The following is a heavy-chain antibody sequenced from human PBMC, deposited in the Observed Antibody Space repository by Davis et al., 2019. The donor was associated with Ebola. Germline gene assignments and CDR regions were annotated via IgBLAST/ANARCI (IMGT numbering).Heavy chain of an antibody. J-gene: IGHJ4*02. CDR1: AFSFSSYA. D-gene: IGHD1-1*01. Sequence: GESLKISCAASAFSFSSYAMHWVRQAPGKGLEWVAVISYDGSNKYYADSVKGRFTISRDNAKNSLYLQMNSLRAEDTAVYYCARGGYDWGQGTLVTVSS. CDR2: ISYDGSNK. V-gene: IGHV3-30-3*01. CDR3: ARGGYD.